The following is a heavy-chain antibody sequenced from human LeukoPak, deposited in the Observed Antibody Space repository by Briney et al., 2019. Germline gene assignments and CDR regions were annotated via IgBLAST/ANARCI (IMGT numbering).Heavy chain of an antibody. V-gene: IGHV3-30*18. CDR3: AKDSAPKRAFDI. CDR2: ISYDGSNK. Sequence: GGSLRLSCAASGFTFSSYGMHWVRQAPGKGLEWVAVISYDGSNKYYADSVKGRFTISRDNSKNTLYLQMNSLRAEDTAVYYCAKDSAPKRAFDIWGQGTMVTVSS. J-gene: IGHJ3*02. CDR1: GFTFSSYG.